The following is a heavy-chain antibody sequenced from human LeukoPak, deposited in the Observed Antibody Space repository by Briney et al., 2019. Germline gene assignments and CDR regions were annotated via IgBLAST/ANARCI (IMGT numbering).Heavy chain of an antibody. V-gene: IGHV3-7*01. CDR1: GFTLSSYW. CDR3: ARDSSSWYRDWFDP. Sequence: GGSLRLSCAASGFTLSSYWMSWVRQAPGKGLEWGANIKQDGSEKYYVDSVKGRFTISRDNAKNSLYLQMNSLRAEDTAVYYCARDSSSWYRDWFDPWGQGTLVTVSS. J-gene: IGHJ5*02. D-gene: IGHD6-13*01. CDR2: IKQDGSEK.